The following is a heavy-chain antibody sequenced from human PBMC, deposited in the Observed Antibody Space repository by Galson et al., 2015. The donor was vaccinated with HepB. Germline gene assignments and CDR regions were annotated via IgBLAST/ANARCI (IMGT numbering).Heavy chain of an antibody. D-gene: IGHD3-22*01. J-gene: IGHJ4*02. V-gene: IGHV3-30-3*01. CDR3: ARSTPPYYYDSSGYYHFDY. CDR1: GFTFSSYA. CDR2: ISYDGSNK. Sequence: SLRLSCAASGFTFSSYAMHWVRQAPGKGLEWVAVISYDGSNKYYADSVKGRFTISRDNSKNTLYLQMNSLRAEDTAVYYCARSTPPYYYDSSGYYHFDYWGQGTLVTVSS.